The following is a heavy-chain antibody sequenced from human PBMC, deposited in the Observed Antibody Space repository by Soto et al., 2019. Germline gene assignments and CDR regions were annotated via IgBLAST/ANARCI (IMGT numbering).Heavy chain of an antibody. Sequence: LSVTCASYGGPFSGYYLSLILQPPGKGLEWIGEINHSGSTNYNPSLKSRVTISVDTSKNQFSLKLSSVTAADTAVYYCARGFLKDYDSSGYYLNWFDPWGQGTLVTVSS. CDR1: GGPFSGYY. CDR2: INHSGST. D-gene: IGHD3-22*01. CDR3: ARGFLKDYDSSGYYLNWFDP. V-gene: IGHV4-34*01. J-gene: IGHJ5*02.